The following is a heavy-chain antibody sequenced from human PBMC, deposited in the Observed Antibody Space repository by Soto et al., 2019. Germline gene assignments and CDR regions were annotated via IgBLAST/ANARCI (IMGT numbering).Heavy chain of an antibody. CDR1: GYTFTSYG. CDR3: ARGFMITFGGVIASEYFQH. V-gene: IGHV1-18*01. CDR2: ISAYNGNT. D-gene: IGHD3-16*02. Sequence: QVQLVQSGAEVKKPGASVKVSCKASGYTFTSYGISWVRQAPGQGLEWMGWISAYNGNTNYAQKLQGRVTMTTDTSTSTAYMELRSLRYDDTAVYYCARGFMITFGGVIASEYFQHWGQGTLVTVSS. J-gene: IGHJ1*01.